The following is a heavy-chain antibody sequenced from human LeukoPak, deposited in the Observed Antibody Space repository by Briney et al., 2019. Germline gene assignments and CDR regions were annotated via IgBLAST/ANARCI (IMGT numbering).Heavy chain of an antibody. Sequence: SETLSLTCTVSGGSISSSSYYWGWIRQPPGKGLEWIGSIYYSGSTYYNPSLKSRVTISVDTSKNQFSLKLSSVTAADTAVYYCARDKPGSTSYDYWGQGTLVTVSS. V-gene: IGHV4-39*07. CDR2: IYYSGST. J-gene: IGHJ4*02. CDR3: ARDKPGSTSYDY. CDR1: GGSISSSSYY. D-gene: IGHD1-26*01.